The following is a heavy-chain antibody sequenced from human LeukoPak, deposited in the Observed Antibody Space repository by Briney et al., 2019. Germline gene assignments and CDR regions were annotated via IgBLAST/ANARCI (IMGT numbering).Heavy chain of an antibody. J-gene: IGHJ4*02. V-gene: IGHV3-7*01. D-gene: IGHD6-19*01. CDR1: GFTFSSYW. CDR2: IKQDGSEK. CDR3: ARVTAVADGIGFDY. Sequence: PGGSLRLSCAASGFTFSSYWMSWVRQAPGKGLEWVANIKQDGSEKYYVDPVKGRFTISRDNAKNSLYLQMNSLRAEDTAVYYCARVTAVADGIGFDYWGQGTLVTVSS.